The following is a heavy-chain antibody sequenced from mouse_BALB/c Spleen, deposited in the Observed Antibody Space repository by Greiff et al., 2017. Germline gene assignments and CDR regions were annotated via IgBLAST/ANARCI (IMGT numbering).Heavy chain of an antibody. D-gene: IGHD2-1*01. V-gene: IGHV1S22*01. CDR3: TRLYYGYAMDD. CDR1: GYTFTSYW. J-gene: IGHJ4*01. Sequence: LQQPGSELVRPGASVKLSCKASGYTFTSYWMHWVKQRPGQGLEWIGNIYPGSGSTNYDEKFKSKATLTVDTSSSTAYMQLSSLTSEDSAVYYCTRLYYGYAMDDWGQGTSVTVSS. CDR2: IYPGSGST.